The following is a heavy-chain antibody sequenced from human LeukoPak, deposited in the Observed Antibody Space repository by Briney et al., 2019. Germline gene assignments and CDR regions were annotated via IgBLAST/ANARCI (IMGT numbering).Heavy chain of an antibody. CDR3: ARDRRYYDSSGYYFHWYFDL. Sequence: ASVNVSRTASGYTSTGYHMHWVRQAPGQGLEWMGWINPNSGGTNYAQQFQGRVTMTRDTSITTAYMELSRLRSDDTALYYCARDRRYYDSSGYYFHWYFDLWGRGTLVTVSS. D-gene: IGHD3-22*01. V-gene: IGHV1-2*02. J-gene: IGHJ2*01. CDR1: GYTSTGYH. CDR2: INPNSGGT.